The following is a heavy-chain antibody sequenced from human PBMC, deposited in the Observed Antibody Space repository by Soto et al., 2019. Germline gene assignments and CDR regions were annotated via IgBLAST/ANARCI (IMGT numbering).Heavy chain of an antibody. CDR1: GYTFTSYG. J-gene: IGHJ6*02. D-gene: IGHD3-10*01. CDR3: ARDDVTMVRGVILYYYGMDV. CDR2: ISAYNGNT. Sequence: PVASVKVSCKASGYTFTSYGISWVRQAPGQGLEWMGWISAYNGNTNYAQKLQGRVTMTTDTSTSTAYMELRSLRSDDTAVYYCARDDVTMVRGVILYYYGMDVWGQGTTVTVSS. V-gene: IGHV1-18*01.